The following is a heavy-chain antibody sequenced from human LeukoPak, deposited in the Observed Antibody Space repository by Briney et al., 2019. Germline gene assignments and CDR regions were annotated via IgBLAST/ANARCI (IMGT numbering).Heavy chain of an antibody. V-gene: IGHV4-59*08. J-gene: IGHJ4*02. Sequence: SETLSLTCNVSGGSISSYYWSWVRQPPGKGLEWMGCINYSGSATYNPSLKTPVPISLDTSNNPFSPKLSSVSAADTAVYYCARHESSVVPSSFDYWGQGTLVTVSS. D-gene: IGHD2-2*01. CDR1: GGSISSYY. CDR3: ARHESSVVPSSFDY. CDR2: INYSGSA.